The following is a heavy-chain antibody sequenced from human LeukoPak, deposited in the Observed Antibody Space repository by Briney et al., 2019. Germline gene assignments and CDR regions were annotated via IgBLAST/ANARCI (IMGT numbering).Heavy chain of an antibody. V-gene: IGHV3-66*01. J-gene: IGHJ4*02. CDR2: IYPDGTT. CDR1: GVTVSRDY. Sequence: GGSLRLSCAASGVTVSRDYMSWVRQAPGKGLEWVSVIYPDGTTYYTDSVKGRFTISRDDSKNTLYLQMNSLRAEDTAVYYCARDGYSPRHLGYWGQGALVTVSS. D-gene: IGHD5-12*01. CDR3: ARDGYSPRHLGY.